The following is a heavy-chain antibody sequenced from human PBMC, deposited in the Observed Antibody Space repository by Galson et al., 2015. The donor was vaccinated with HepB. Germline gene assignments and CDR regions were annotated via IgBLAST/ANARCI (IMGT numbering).Heavy chain of an antibody. CDR1: GFTFSSYS. V-gene: IGHV3-21*01. CDR2: ISSSGSSI. D-gene: IGHD6-13*01. J-gene: IGHJ4*02. Sequence: SLRLSCAASGFTFSSYSMNWVRQAPGKGLEWVSSISSSGSSIYYADSVKGRFTISRDNAKNSLHLQMNSLRAEDTAVYYCARGGSYSSLDYWGQGTLVTVSS. CDR3: ARGGSYSSLDY.